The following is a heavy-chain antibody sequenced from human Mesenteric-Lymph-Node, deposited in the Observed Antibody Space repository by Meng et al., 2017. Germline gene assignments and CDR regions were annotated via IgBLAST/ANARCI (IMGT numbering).Heavy chain of an antibody. J-gene: IGHJ4*02. Sequence: ASVKVSCKASGYTFTSYDINWVRQAPGQGLEWMGIINPSGGSTSYAQKFQGRVTMTRDTSTSTVYMELSSLRSEDTAVYYCARDLREPDGPTVTTYYFDYWGQGTLVTVSS. CDR2: INPSGGST. D-gene: IGHD4-17*01. V-gene: IGHV1-46*01. CDR1: GYTFTSYD. CDR3: ARDLREPDGPTVTTYYFDY.